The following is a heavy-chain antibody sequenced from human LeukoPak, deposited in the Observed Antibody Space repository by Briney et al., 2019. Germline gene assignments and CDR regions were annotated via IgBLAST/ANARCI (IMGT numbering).Heavy chain of an antibody. CDR1: GFTVSSNY. V-gene: IGHV3-66*01. D-gene: IGHD4-17*01. CDR2: IYSGGST. J-gene: IGHJ5*02. Sequence: GGSLRLSCAASGFTVSSNYMSWVRQAPGKGLEWVSVIYSGGSTYYADSVKGRFTISRDNSKNTLYLQMNSLRAEDTAVYYCANLGLDGDYVRDWFDPWGQGTLVTVSS. CDR3: ANLGLDGDYVRDWFDP.